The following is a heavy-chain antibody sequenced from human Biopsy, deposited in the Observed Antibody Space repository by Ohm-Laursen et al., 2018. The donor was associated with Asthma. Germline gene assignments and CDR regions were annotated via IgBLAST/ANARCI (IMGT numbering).Heavy chain of an antibody. CDR2: ISYSGST. CDR1: GGSVSSGSYY. V-gene: IGHV4-61*01. J-gene: IGHJ2*01. CDR3: ARVPTTLRHFDL. Sequence: SETLSLTCTVSGGSVSSGSYYWSWIRQPPGKGLEWVSYISYSGSTDYNPSLKSRLTISMDTSKNQFSLKLSSVTAADTAVYYCARVPTTLRHFDLWGRGTLVTLSA. D-gene: IGHD2-15*01.